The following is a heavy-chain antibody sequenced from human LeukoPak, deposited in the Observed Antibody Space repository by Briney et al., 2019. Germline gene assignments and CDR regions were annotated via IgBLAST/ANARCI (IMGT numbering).Heavy chain of an antibody. D-gene: IGHD2-15*01. J-gene: IGHJ4*02. CDR1: GFTFSSYS. CDR2: ISYDGSNK. V-gene: IGHV3-30*03. Sequence: GGSLRLSCAASGFTFSSYSMNWVRQAPGKGLEWVAVISYDGSNKYYADSVKGRFTISRDNSKNTLYLQMNSLRAEDTAVYYCASRYCSGGSCYFDYWGQGTLVTVSS. CDR3: ASRYCSGGSCYFDY.